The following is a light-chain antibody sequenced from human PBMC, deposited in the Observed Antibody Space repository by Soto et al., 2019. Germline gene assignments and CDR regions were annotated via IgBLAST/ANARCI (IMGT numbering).Light chain of an antibody. V-gene: IGKV3-11*01. Sequence: DIVLTQSPATLALSPGESVTLSCRASQSVTNFLAWYQQKPGQAPRLLMHHASSRATGIPDRFSGSGSGTDFTLTISRLEPEDVAVYYCQQYEAVVTFGQGTKVDIK. CDR1: QSVTNF. J-gene: IGKJ1*01. CDR2: HAS. CDR3: QQYEAVVT.